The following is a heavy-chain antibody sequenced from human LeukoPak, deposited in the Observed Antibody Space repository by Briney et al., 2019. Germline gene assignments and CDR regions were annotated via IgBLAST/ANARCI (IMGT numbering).Heavy chain of an antibody. CDR1: GFTFSSYG. D-gene: IGHD3-3*01. J-gene: IGHJ5*02. Sequence: GGSLRLSCAASGFTFSSYGMHWLRQAPGKGLEWVAFIRYDGSNKYYADSVKGRFTISRDNSKNTLYLQMNSLRAEDTAAYYCAKAPRRYYDFWSGYPNWFDPWGQGTLVTVSS. CDR3: AKAPRRYYDFWSGYPNWFDP. V-gene: IGHV3-30*02. CDR2: IRYDGSNK.